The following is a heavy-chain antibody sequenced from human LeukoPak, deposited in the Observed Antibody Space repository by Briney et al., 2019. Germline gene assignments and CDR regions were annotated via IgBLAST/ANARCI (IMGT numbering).Heavy chain of an antibody. Sequence: GGSLRLSCAASGFIFNNYDMHWVRQVPGKGLEWVSAIDTAGGTYYLGSVKGRFTISRENAKNSLYLQMNSLRADDTAAYYCAKDVPRSGWAGFDYWGQGTLVTVSS. CDR3: AKDVPRSGWAGFDY. D-gene: IGHD6-19*01. CDR1: GFIFNNYD. J-gene: IGHJ4*02. V-gene: IGHV3-13*04. CDR2: IDTAGGT.